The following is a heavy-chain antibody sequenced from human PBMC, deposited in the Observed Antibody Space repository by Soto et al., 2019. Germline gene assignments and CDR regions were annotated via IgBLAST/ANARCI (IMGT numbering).Heavy chain of an antibody. D-gene: IGHD3-10*01. CDR2: INSDGSST. CDR1: GFTFSSYW. J-gene: IGHJ6*02. Sequence: GGSLRLSCAASGFTFSSYWMHWVRQAPGKGLVWVSRINSDGSSTSYADSVKGRFTISRDNAKNTLYLQMNSLRAEDTAVYYCARDSYYYGSGSYLIPPYYYGMDVWGQGTTVTVSS. CDR3: ARDSYYYGSGSYLIPPYYYGMDV. V-gene: IGHV3-74*01.